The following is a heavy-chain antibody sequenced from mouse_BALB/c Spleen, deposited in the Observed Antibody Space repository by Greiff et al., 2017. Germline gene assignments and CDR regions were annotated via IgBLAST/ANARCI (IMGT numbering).Heavy chain of an antibody. Sequence: EVKLVESGGGLVKPGGSLKLSCAASGFTFSDYYMYWVRQTPEKRLEWVATISDGGSYTYYPDSVKGRFTISRDNAKNNLYLQMSSLKSEDTAMYYWARDGGSYAMDYWGQGTSVTVSA. CDR2: ISDGGSYT. CDR3: ARDGGSYAMDY. CDR1: GFTFSDYY. J-gene: IGHJ4*01. V-gene: IGHV5-4*02.